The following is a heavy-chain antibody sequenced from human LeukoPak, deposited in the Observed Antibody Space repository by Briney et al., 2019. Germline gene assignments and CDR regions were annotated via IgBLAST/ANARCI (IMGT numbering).Heavy chain of an antibody. J-gene: IGHJ4*02. CDR3: AKDLYYGSGSSEFDY. CDR2: ISGSGGST. D-gene: IGHD3-10*01. CDR1: GLTFSSYA. Sequence: GGSLRLSCAASGLTFSSYAMSWVRQAPGKGLEWVSAISGSGGSTYYADSVKGRFTISRDNSKNTLYLQMNSLRAEDTAVYYCAKDLYYGSGSSEFDYWGQGTLVTVSS. V-gene: IGHV3-23*01.